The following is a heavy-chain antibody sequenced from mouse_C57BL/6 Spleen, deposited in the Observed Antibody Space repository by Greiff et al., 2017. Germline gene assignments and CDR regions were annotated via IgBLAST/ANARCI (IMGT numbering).Heavy chain of an antibody. CDR3: TTGYYGSSPWFAY. CDR2: IDPENGDT. V-gene: IGHV14-4*01. D-gene: IGHD1-1*01. Sequence: EVQLQQSGAELVRPGASVKLSCTASGFNIKDDYTHWVKQRPEQGLEWIGWIDPENGDTEYASKFQGKATITADTSSNTAYLQLSSLTSEDTAVYYCTTGYYGSSPWFAYWGQGTLVTVSA. CDR1: GFNIKDDY. J-gene: IGHJ3*01.